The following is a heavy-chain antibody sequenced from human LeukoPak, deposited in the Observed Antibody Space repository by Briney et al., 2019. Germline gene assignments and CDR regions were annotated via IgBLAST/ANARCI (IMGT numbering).Heavy chain of an antibody. V-gene: IGHV3-7*03. Sequence: GESLKISCKGSGFSFSSYWMSWVRQAPGKGLEWVANINQDGSGEYYVDSVKGRFTISRDNSKNSLYLQMNSLRAEDTALYYCAKVKGRQIVATMGFDYWGQGTLVTVSS. J-gene: IGHJ4*02. CDR1: GFSFSSYW. D-gene: IGHD5-12*01. CDR3: AKVKGRQIVATMGFDY. CDR2: INQDGSGE.